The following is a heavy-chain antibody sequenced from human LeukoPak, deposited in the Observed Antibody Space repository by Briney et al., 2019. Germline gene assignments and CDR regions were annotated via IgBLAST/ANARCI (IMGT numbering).Heavy chain of an antibody. CDR1: GGSISSSNW. D-gene: IGHD4-17*01. CDR2: IFHSGST. CDR3: ARDPNDYGDYVGWFDP. J-gene: IGHJ5*02. V-gene: IGHV4-4*02. Sequence: SGTLSLTCAVSGGSISSSNWWNWVRQPPGKGLEWIGEIFHSGSTKYNPSLKSRVTISVDKSNNQFSLKLTSVTAADTAVYYCARDPNDYGDYVGWFDPWGHGTLVTVSS.